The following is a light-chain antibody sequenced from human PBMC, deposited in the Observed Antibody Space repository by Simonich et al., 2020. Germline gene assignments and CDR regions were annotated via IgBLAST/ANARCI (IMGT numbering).Light chain of an antibody. J-gene: IGKJ2*01. CDR1: QSVLYISNNKNY. V-gene: IGKV4-1*01. CDR3: QQYYSTPYT. Sequence: DIVMTQSPDSLAVSLGERATINCKSNQSVLYISNNKNYLAWYQQKPGKPPKMLIYWASTRESGVPDRFSGSGSGTDFTLTISSLQAEDVAVYYCQQYYSTPYTFGQGTKLEIK. CDR2: WAS.